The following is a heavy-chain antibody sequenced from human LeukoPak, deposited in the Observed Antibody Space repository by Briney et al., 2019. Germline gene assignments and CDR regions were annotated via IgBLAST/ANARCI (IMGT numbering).Heavy chain of an antibody. D-gene: IGHD4-17*01. CDR3: ARQDYGDYWFDY. CDR1: GGSISSSSYY. J-gene: IGHJ4*02. Sequence: SETLSLTCTVSGGSISSSSYYWGWIRQPPGKGLEWIGSIYYSGGTYYNPSLKSRVTISVDTSKNQFSLKLSSVTAADTAVYYCARQDYGDYWFDYWGQGTLVTVSS. V-gene: IGHV4-39*01. CDR2: IYYSGGT.